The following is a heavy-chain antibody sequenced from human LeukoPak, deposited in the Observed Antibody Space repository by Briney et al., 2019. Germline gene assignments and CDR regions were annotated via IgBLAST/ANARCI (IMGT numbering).Heavy chain of an antibody. Sequence: SETLSLTCTVSGGSISSYYWSWIRQTPGKGLEWIGYIYYSGSTNFNPSLKSRVTISVDTSKNQFSLKMSSVTAADTAVYFCARGGPPGYYYDYYMDVWGKGTTVTISS. CDR3: ARGGPPGYYYDYYMDV. V-gene: IGHV4-59*01. CDR2: IYYSGST. J-gene: IGHJ6*03. CDR1: GGSISSYY.